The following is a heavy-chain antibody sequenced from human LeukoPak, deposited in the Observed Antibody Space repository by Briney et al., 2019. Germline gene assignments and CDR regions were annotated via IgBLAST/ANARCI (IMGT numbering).Heavy chain of an antibody. V-gene: IGHV3-21*01. D-gene: IGHD2-15*01. CDR1: GFTFRTYA. CDR3: ARDRPTGASRVFVVE. CDR2: MSSGSSYI. Sequence: GESLRLSCTASGFTFRTYAMTWVPQATGKGLEWISSMSSGSSYIYYADSVRGRFTISRDNAKHSLSLEMNNLRAEDTAMYYCARDRPTGASRVFVVEWGQGTLVTVSS. J-gene: IGHJ4*02.